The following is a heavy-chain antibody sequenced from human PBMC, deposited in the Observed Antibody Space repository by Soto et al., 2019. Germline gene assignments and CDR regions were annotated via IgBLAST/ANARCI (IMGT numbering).Heavy chain of an antibody. V-gene: IGHV4-59*08. CDR1: GGSISSYY. D-gene: IGHD6-19*01. CDR3: ARQIAVAGARFDY. J-gene: IGHJ4*02. CDR2: TYYSGST. Sequence: SETLSLTCTVSGGSISSYYWSWIRQPPGKGLEWIGYTYYSGSTNYNPSLKSRVTISVDTSKNQFSLKLSSVTAADTAVYYCARQIAVAGARFDYWGQGTLVTVSS.